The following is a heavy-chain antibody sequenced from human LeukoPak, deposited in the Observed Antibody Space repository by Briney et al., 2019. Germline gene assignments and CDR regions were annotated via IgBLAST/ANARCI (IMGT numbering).Heavy chain of an antibody. CDR3: ARDDGDYAFDY. Sequence: GGSLRLSCAASGFTFSSYSMNWVRQAPGKGLEWVSSISSSSSYIYYADSVKGRFTISRDNAKNSLYLQMNSLRAEDTAVCYCARDDGDYAFDYWGQGTLVTVSS. J-gene: IGHJ4*02. CDR1: GFTFSSYS. D-gene: IGHD4-17*01. V-gene: IGHV3-21*01. CDR2: ISSSSSYI.